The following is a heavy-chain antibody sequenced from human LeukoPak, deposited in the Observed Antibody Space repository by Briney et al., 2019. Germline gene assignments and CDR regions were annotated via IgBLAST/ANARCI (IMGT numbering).Heavy chain of an antibody. CDR1: GLTFSSYG. CDR2: IRYDGSNK. J-gene: IGHJ5*02. Sequence: GGSLRLSCAASGLTFSSYGMHWVRQAPGKGLEWVAFIRYDGSNKYYADSVKGRFTISRDNSKNTLYLQMNSLRAEDTAVYYCAKAGRSVFDPWGQGTLVTVSS. V-gene: IGHV3-30*02. D-gene: IGHD3-10*01. CDR3: AKAGRSVFDP.